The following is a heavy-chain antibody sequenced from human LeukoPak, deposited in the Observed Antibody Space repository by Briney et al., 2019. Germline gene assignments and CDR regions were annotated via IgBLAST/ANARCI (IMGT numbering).Heavy chain of an antibody. J-gene: IGHJ4*02. CDR1: GFTFSSYW. CDR2: INSDGSST. CDR3: ASDETAMAHFDY. D-gene: IGHD5-18*01. Sequence: GGSLRLSCAASGFTFSSYWMHWVRQAPGKGLVWVSRINSDGSSTSYADSVRGRFTISRDNAKNTLYLQMNSLRAEDTAVYYCASDETAMAHFDYWGQGTLVTVSS. V-gene: IGHV3-74*01.